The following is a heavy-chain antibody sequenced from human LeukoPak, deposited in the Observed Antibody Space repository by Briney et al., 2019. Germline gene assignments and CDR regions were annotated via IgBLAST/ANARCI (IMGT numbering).Heavy chain of an antibody. V-gene: IGHV4-38-2*02. CDR2: IYHSGST. J-gene: IGHJ4*02. CDR3: ARRRRVTGWYYFDY. Sequence: SETLSLTCTVSGYSISSGYYWGWIRQPPGKGLEWIGSIYHSGSTYYNPSLKSRVTISVDTSKNQFSLKLSSVTAADTAVYYCARRRRVTGWYYFDYWGQGTLVTVSS. D-gene: IGHD6-19*01. CDR1: GYSISSGYY.